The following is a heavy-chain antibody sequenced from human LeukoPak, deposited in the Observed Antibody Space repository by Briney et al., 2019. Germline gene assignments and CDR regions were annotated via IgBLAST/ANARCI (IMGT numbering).Heavy chain of an antibody. V-gene: IGHV3-23*01. D-gene: IGHD1-1*01. Sequence: GGSLRLSCAASGFTFSSYAMSWVRQAPGKGLGWVSAISGSGGSTYYADSVKGRFTISRDNSENTLYLQMTGLSADDTAVYYCAKSLFTSATGTGRAFDIWGQGTMVTVSS. CDR3: AKSLFTSATGTGRAFDI. J-gene: IGHJ3*02. CDR1: GFTFSSYA. CDR2: ISGSGGST.